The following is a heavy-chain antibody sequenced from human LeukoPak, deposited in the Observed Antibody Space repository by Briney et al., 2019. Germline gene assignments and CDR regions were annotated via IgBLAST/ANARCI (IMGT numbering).Heavy chain of an antibody. CDR2: INSDGSWT. V-gene: IGHV3-74*01. CDR1: GNYW. Sequence: GGSLRLSCAASGNYWMHWVRQVPGKGLVWVSHINSDGSWTSYADSVKGRFTISRDNSKNTLYLQMNSLRAEDTAVYYCASEGDSSGYEYFDYWGQGTLVTVSS. CDR3: ASEGDSSGYEYFDY. J-gene: IGHJ4*02. D-gene: IGHD3-22*01.